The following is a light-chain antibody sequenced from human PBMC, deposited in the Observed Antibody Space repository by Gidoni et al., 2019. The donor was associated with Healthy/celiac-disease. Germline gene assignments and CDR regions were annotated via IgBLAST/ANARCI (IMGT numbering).Light chain of an antibody. CDR1: ESISSY. J-gene: IGKJ4*01. V-gene: IGKV1-39*01. CDR3: QQGFRTLT. CDR2: SAS. Sequence: DIQMSQSPSSLSASVVDRVTITCRASESISSYLDWYQQKPGKAPKLLIYSASSLHSGVPSRFSGSGSGTDFTLTISSLQPEDFAAYYCQQGFRTLTFGGGTKVEIK.